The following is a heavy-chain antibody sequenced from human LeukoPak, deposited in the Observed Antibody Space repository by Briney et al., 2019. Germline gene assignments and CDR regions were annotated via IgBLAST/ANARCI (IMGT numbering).Heavy chain of an antibody. J-gene: IGHJ6*02. D-gene: IGHD6-13*01. V-gene: IGHV3-23*01. CDR2: ISGSGGST. CDR1: GFTFSSYA. CDR3: ARDRGSSRYGMDV. Sequence: GGSLRLSCAASGFTFSSYAMSWVRQAPGKGLEWVSAISGSGGSTYYADSVKGRFTISRDNSKNTLYLQMSSLRAEDTAVYYCARDRGSSRYGMDVWGQGTTVTVSS.